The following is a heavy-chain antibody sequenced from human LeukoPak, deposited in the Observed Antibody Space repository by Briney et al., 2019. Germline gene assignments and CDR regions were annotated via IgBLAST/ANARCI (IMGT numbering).Heavy chain of an antibody. CDR3: ARRGVVTPFDY. Sequence: GGSLRLSCAASGFTFSSYSMNWVRQAPGKGLEWVSYISSSSSTIYYADSVKGRFTISRDNAKNSLYLQMNSLRAEDTAVYYCARRGVVTPFDYWGQGTLVTVSS. V-gene: IGHV3-48*04. D-gene: IGHD4-23*01. J-gene: IGHJ4*02. CDR1: GFTFSSYS. CDR2: ISSSSSTI.